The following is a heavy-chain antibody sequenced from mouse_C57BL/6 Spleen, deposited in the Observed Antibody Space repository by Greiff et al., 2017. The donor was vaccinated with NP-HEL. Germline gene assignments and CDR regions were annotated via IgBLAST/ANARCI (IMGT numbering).Heavy chain of an antibody. Sequence: QVQLQQPGAELVRPGSSVKLSCKASGYTFTSYWMHWVKQRPIQGLEWIGNIDPSDSETHYNQKFKDKATLTVDKSSSTAYMQLSSLTSEDSAVYYCARVSTVVEGYYFDYWGQGTTLTVSS. V-gene: IGHV1-52*01. J-gene: IGHJ2*01. D-gene: IGHD1-1*01. CDR1: GYTFTSYW. CDR3: ARVSTVVEGYYFDY. CDR2: IDPSDSET.